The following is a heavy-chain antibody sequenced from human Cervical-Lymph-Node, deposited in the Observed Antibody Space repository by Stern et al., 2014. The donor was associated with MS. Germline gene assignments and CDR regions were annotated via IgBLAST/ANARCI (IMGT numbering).Heavy chain of an antibody. J-gene: IGHJ4*02. CDR3: EHSFGGTIVFDY. D-gene: IGHD3-16*02. Sequence: QVTLRESGPTLVKPTQTLTLTCTFSGFSLSTTEVSVGLIRQPPGKALEWLALIYWDDDKRYNPSLKSRLNITKDTSKDQVVFTMTNVDHVDTATYYCEHSFGGTIVFDYWGQGTLVTVSS. V-gene: IGHV2-5*02. CDR2: IYWDDDK. CDR1: GFSLSTTEVS.